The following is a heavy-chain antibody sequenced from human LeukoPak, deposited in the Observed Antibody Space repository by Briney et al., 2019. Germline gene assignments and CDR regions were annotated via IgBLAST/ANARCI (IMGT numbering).Heavy chain of an antibody. CDR1: GFTFDDYT. J-gene: IGHJ6*03. D-gene: IGHD3-10*01. CDR3: AKDIFSYGDGSYYMDV. Sequence: GGSLRLSCAASGFTFDDYTMHWVRQAPGKGLEWVSLISWDGGSTYYADSVKGRFTISRDNSKNSLYLQMNSQRTEDTALYYYAKDIFSYGDGSYYMDVWGKGTTVTVCS. CDR2: ISWDGGST. V-gene: IGHV3-43*01.